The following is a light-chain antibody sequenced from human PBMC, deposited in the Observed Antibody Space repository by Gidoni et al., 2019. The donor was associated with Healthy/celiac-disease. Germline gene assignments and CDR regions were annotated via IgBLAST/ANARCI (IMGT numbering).Light chain of an antibody. V-gene: IGKV1-33*01. CDR3: QQYDNLPFT. CDR1: QDISNY. CDR2: DAS. J-gene: IGKJ3*01. Sequence: IQLPPSPSSLSASVGDRVTITCQASQDISNYLNWYQQKPGKAPKLLIYDASNLETGVPSRFSGSGSGTDFTFTISSLQPEDIATYYCQQYDNLPFTFGPGTKVDIK.